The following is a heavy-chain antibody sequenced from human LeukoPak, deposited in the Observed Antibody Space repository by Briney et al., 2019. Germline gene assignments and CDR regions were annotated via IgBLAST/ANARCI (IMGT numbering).Heavy chain of an antibody. CDR1: GFTFSSYS. V-gene: IGHV3-21*01. CDR3: ARADAASDGYFDY. J-gene: IGHJ4*02. D-gene: IGHD2-15*01. CDR2: ISSSSSYI. Sequence: KTGGSLRLSCAASGFTFSSYSMNWVRQAPGKGLEWVSSISSSSSYIYYADSVKGRFTISRDNAKNSLYLQMNSLRAEDTAVYYCARADAASDGYFDYWGQGTLVTVSS.